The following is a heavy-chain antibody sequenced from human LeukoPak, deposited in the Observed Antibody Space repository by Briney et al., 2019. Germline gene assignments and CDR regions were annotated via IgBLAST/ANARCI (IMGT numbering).Heavy chain of an antibody. CDR1: GYTFTSYG. CDR2: ISAYNGNT. V-gene: IGHV1-18*01. J-gene: IGHJ4*02. D-gene: IGHD1-26*01. CDR3: ARSSLLPPNDY. Sequence: ASVKLSCKASGYTFTSYGISWVRQAPGQGLEWMGWISAYNGNTNYAQKLQGRVTMTTDTSTSTAYMELRSLSADDTAVYYCARSSLLPPNDYWGQGTLVTVSS.